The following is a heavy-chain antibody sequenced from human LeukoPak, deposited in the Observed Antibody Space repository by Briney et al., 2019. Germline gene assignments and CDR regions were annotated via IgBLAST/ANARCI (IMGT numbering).Heavy chain of an antibody. Sequence: PGGSLRLSCAASGFTFSKYGMNWVRQAPGKGLEWVSVIGVGGTTYYADSVKGRFTISRDTSKNTLYLQMNSLRAEDTAVYDCAKAQGYYDCWGQGTRVTVSS. CDR2: IGVGGTT. CDR1: GFTFSKYG. J-gene: IGHJ4*02. CDR3: AKAQGYYDC. D-gene: IGHD3-22*01. V-gene: IGHV3-23*01.